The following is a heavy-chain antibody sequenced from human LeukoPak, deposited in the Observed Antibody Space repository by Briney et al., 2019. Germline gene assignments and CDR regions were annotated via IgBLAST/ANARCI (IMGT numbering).Heavy chain of an antibody. J-gene: IGHJ5*02. CDR1: GFTFSSYA. CDR3: ARAQRGYSYGQEGNWFDP. D-gene: IGHD5-18*01. V-gene: IGHV3-30*04. CDR2: ISYDGSNK. Sequence: GGSLRLSCAASGFTFSSYAMHWVRQAPGKGLEWVAVISYDGSNKYYADSVKGRFTISRDNSKNTLYLQMNSLRAEGTAVYYCARAQRGYSYGQEGNWFDPWGQGTLVTVSS.